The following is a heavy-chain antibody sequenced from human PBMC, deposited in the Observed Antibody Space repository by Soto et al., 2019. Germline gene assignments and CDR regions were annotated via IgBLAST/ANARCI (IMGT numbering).Heavy chain of an antibody. Sequence: QVQLQQWGAGLLKPSETLSLSCAVYGGSFSAYYWSWIRQPPGKGLEWIGEINHRGGTSYNPSLKSRVTMSEDKSKNQFSLNLRSVTAADTAVYYCARTPVRGWYPYWGQGTLVTVSS. J-gene: IGHJ4*02. CDR2: INHRGGT. CDR3: ARTPVRGWYPY. D-gene: IGHD6-19*01. CDR1: GGSFSAYY. V-gene: IGHV4-34*02.